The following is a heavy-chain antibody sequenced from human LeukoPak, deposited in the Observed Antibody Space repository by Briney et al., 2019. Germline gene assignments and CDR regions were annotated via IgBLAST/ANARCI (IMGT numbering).Heavy chain of an antibody. J-gene: IGHJ5*02. CDR2: MNPNSGNT. D-gene: IGHD2-2*01. CDR1: GYTFTSYD. Sequence: ASVKVSCKASGYTFTSYDINWVRQATGQGLEWMGWMNPNSGNTGYTQKFQGRVTMTRNTSISTAYMELSSLRSEDTAVYYCARGWIYCSSTSCFNWFDPWGRGTLVTVSS. CDR3: ARGWIYCSSTSCFNWFDP. V-gene: IGHV1-8*01.